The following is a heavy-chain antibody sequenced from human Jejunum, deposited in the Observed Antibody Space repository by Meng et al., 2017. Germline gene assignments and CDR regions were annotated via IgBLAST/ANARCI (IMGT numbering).Heavy chain of an antibody. CDR3: AHRPAATGWGVFFY. CDR2: IYGNGVK. D-gene: IGHD3-10*01. CDR1: GFSLTTAAVG. V-gene: IGHV2-5*01. J-gene: IGHJ4*02. Sequence: ITLKESRPTLVKPTQTLTLTCTFSGFSLTTAAVGVGWIRQPPGKALERLALIYGNGVKRFSPSLKSRLSITMDTSKNQVDLTMTNMDPVDTATYYCAHRPAATGWGVFFYWGQGMLVTVSS.